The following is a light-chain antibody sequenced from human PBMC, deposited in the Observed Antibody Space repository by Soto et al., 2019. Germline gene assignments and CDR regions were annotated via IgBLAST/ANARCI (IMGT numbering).Light chain of an antibody. CDR2: GAS. J-gene: IGKJ1*01. V-gene: IGKV3-20*01. Sequence: IALTQSPCTLSLSPGERATLTCRASQSVSSSYLGWYQQKLGQAPRLLIYGASSRATGIPDRFSGSGSGTDFTLTISRLEPEDFAVYYCQQYGSSPQTFGQGTKVDIK. CDR3: QQYGSSPQT. CDR1: QSVSSSY.